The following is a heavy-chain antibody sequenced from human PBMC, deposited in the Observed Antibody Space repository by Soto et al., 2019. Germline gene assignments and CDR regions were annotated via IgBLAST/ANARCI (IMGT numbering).Heavy chain of an antibody. CDR1: GFAVSSSY. CDR2: TYTGGST. V-gene: IGHV3-53*02. Sequence: EVQLVETGGDLIQSGGSLRLSCAASGFAVSSSYMMWVRQAPGKGLECISVTYTGGSTHYTDSVKGRFTISRDDSRNTLYLQMNSLRVEDTAVYYCARDQGGTGTMPFDYWGQGTLVTVSS. CDR3: ARDQGGTGTMPFDY. J-gene: IGHJ4*02. D-gene: IGHD1-7*01.